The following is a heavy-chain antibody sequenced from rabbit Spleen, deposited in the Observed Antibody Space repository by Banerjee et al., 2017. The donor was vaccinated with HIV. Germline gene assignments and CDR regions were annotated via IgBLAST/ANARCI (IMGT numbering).Heavy chain of an antibody. J-gene: IGHJ6*01. CDR3: ARDTGSSFSSYGMDL. CDR1: GFSFSNKAV. Sequence: QEQLVESGGGLVRPEGSLKLSCTASGFSFSNKAVMCWVRQAPGKGLQWIACINIVTGRAVYATWAKGRFTFSKTSSTTVTLQVTSLTAADTATYFCARDTGSSFSSYGMDLWGPGTLVTVS. D-gene: IGHD8-1*01. V-gene: IGHV1S45*01. CDR2: INIVTGRA.